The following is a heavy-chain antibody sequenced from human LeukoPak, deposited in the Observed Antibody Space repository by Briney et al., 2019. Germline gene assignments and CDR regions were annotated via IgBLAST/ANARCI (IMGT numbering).Heavy chain of an antibody. J-gene: IGHJ4*02. CDR2: ISGSGGST. Sequence: GGSLRLSCAASGFTFSSYAMSWVRQAPGKGLEWVSAISGSGGSTYYADSVKGRFTISRDNSKNTLYLQMNSLRAEDTAVYYCAKPSYCGGDCYSSRYCFDYWGQGTLVTVSS. V-gene: IGHV3-23*01. D-gene: IGHD2-21*02. CDR3: AKPSYCGGDCYSSRYCFDY. CDR1: GFTFSSYA.